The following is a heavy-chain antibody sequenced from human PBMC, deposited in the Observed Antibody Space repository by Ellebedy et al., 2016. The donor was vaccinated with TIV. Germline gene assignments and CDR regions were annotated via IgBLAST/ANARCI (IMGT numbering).Heavy chain of an antibody. V-gene: IGHV4-39*07. CDR1: GASISISTYY. CDR2: IYYNGRT. J-gene: IGHJ4*02. Sequence: MPSETLSLTCTVSGASISISTYYWGWIRQPPGKGLEWIGNIYYNGRTYYNPSLKSRVTVSMDTSKNQFSLKLQSVTAADTAVYYCATIVVAAVDGFDNWGQGTLATVSS. D-gene: IGHD2-15*01. CDR3: ATIVVAAVDGFDN.